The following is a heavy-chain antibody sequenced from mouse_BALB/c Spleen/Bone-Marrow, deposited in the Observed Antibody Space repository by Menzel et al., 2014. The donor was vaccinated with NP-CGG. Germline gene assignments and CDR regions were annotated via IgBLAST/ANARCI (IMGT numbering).Heavy chain of an antibody. J-gene: IGHJ3*01. V-gene: IGHV1S137*01. D-gene: IGHD2-3*01. Sequence: QVQLQQSGAELVRPGVSVKISCKGSGYTFTDYAMHWVRQSHAKSLEWIGVISTYYGDTNYNQKFKGEATMTVDKSSSTAYMELARLTSEDSAIYYCAPMYDGYYMFAYWGQGTLVTVSA. CDR1: GYTFTDYA. CDR3: APMYDGYYMFAY. CDR2: ISTYYGDT.